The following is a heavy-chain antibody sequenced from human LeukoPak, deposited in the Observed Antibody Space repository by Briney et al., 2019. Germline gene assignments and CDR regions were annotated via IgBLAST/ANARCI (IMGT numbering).Heavy chain of an antibody. CDR1: GFTFSTYA. D-gene: IGHD3-10*01. CDR3: ATLGTMVREVIMDY. V-gene: IGHV3-23*01. Sequence: GGSLRLSCAASGFTFSTYAMSWVRQAPGKGLEWVSIIRGSGGDTYYGDSVKGRFSISRDNSKNTLYLQMNSLRAEDTAVYYCATLGTMVREVIMDYWGQGTLVTVSS. CDR2: IRGSGGDT. J-gene: IGHJ4*02.